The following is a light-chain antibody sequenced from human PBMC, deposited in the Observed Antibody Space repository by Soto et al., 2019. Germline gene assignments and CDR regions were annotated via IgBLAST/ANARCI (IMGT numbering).Light chain of an antibody. V-gene: IGLV2-14*01. J-gene: IGLJ1*01. CDR2: EVT. CDR3: NSYTTNSNRV. CDR1: SSDVGAYNY. Sequence: QSALTRPASVSGSPGQSITISCTGTSSDVGAYNYVSWYQHHPGKAPKLMIYEVTNRPSGVSNRFSGSKSGNTASLTISGLQAEDEADYYCNSYTTNSNRVFGTGTKVTVL.